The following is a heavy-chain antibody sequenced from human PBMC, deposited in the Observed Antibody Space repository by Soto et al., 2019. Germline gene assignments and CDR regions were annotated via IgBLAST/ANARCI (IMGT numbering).Heavy chain of an antibody. CDR2: IIPIFGTA. V-gene: IGHV1-69*06. CDR1: LGTFRSYA. Sequence: AVNVPYKASLGTFRSYAIRWVRQAPGQGLEWMGGIIPIFGTANYAQKFQGRVTITADKSTSTAYMELSSLRSEDTAVYYCATPGPPYDSSGYYYYFDYWGQGTLVTVSS. D-gene: IGHD3-22*01. CDR3: ATPGPPYDSSGYYYYFDY. J-gene: IGHJ4*02.